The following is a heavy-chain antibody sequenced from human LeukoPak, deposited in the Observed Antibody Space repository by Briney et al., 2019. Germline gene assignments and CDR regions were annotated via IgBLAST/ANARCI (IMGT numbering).Heavy chain of an antibody. CDR3: AVDSSGYYYEVGYFDY. V-gene: IGHV1-69*04. CDR2: IIPILGIA. D-gene: IGHD3-22*01. CDR1: GGTFSIYA. J-gene: IGHJ4*02. Sequence: GASVNLSCTASGGTFSIYAISWVRQAPAPGHEWMGRIIPILGIANYAQKFQGRVTITADKSTSTAYMELSSLRSEDTAVYYCAVDSSGYYYEVGYFDYWGQGTLVTVSS.